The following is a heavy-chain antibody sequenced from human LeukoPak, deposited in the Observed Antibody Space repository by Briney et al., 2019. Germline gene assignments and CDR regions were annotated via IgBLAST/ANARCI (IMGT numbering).Heavy chain of an antibody. CDR3: ARVLTGYSPYDAFDI. V-gene: IGHV3-66*01. J-gene: IGHJ3*02. Sequence: GGSLRLSCAASGFTVSTNYMTWVRQAPGKGLEWVSVIYSGGSTYYADSVKGRFTISRGNSKNTLYLQMNSLRVEDTAVYYCARVLTGYSPYDAFDIWGQGTMVTVSS. D-gene: IGHD3-9*01. CDR2: IYSGGST. CDR1: GFTVSTNY.